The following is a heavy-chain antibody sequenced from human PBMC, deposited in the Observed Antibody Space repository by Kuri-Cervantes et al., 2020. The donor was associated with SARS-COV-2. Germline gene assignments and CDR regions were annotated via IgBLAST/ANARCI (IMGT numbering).Heavy chain of an antibody. V-gene: IGHV3-7*01. CDR2: IKQDGSGK. J-gene: IGHJ4*02. D-gene: IGHD6-19*01. CDR1: GFTFSSYW. CDR3: ARDSGRYSSGWYTRRTPYFDY. Sequence: GESLKISCAASGFTFSSYWMSWVRQAPGKGLEWVANIKQDGSGKYYVDSVKGRFTISRDNAKNSLYLQMNSLRAEDTAVYYCARDSGRYSSGWYTRRTPYFDYWGQGTLVTVSS.